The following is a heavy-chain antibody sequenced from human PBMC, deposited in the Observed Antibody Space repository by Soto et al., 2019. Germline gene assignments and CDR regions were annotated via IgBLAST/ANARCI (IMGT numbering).Heavy chain of an antibody. V-gene: IGHV1-69*12. D-gene: IGHD3-3*01. Sequence: QVQLVQSGAEVKEPGSSVNVSCKTSGATFGNTAVTWVRQAPGQGLEWIGGIVPLFGTANCAQKFRGRVTITADESTSTAYMELSSLRTDDTAVYYCARDGDPGYSFWSGPLGGGRFDPWGQGTLVTVSS. CDR2: IVPLFGTA. CDR3: ARDGDPGYSFWSGPLGGGRFDP. CDR1: GATFGNTA. J-gene: IGHJ5*02.